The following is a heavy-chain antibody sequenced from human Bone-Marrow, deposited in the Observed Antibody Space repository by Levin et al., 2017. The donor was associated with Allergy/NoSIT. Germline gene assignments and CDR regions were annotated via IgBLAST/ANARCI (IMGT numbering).Heavy chain of an antibody. J-gene: IGHJ4*02. CDR2: AYYRSTWTY. CDR1: GSRLSTCPAA. Sequence: LSLPFSLSGSRLSTCPAAWHWIRQTPSRGLEWLGRAYYRSTWTYDYAVSVKSRLSINPDTSKNQFSLRLDSVTPEDTAVYYCARQLGWVFAYWGQGTPVTVSS. D-gene: IGHD1-1*01. CDR3: ARQLGWVFAY. V-gene: IGHV6-1*01.